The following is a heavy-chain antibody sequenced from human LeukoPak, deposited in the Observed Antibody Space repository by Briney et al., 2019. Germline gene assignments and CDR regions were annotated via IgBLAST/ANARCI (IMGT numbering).Heavy chain of an antibody. CDR1: GFTFNNYA. Sequence: WGSLRLSCAASGFTFNNYAMGWVRQVPGKGLEWLSTISGSGGTTYRADSVKGRIAISRDNSKDSLYLRMSSLRAGDTATYYCAKGIAADADWYFDLWGRGTLVIVSS. J-gene: IGHJ2*01. CDR3: AKGIAADADWYFDL. D-gene: IGHD6-13*01. V-gene: IGHV3-23*01. CDR2: ISGSGGTT.